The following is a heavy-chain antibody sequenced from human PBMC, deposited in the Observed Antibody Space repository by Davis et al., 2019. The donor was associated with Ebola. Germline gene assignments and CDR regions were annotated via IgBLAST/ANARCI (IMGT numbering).Heavy chain of an antibody. CDR1: GFTFSSYG. J-gene: IGHJ3*02. V-gene: IGHV3-30*02. CDR2: IRYDGSNK. Sequence: GESLKISCAASGFTFSSYGMHWVRQAPGKGLEWVAFIRYDGSNKYYADSVKGRFTISRDNSKNTLYLQMNSLRAEDTAVYYCAKLFETGDDAFDIWGQGTMVTVSS. CDR3: AKLFETGDDAFDI. D-gene: IGHD7-27*01.